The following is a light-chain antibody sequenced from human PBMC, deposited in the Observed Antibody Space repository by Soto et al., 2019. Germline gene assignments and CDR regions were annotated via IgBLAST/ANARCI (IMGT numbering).Light chain of an antibody. Sequence: EIALTQSPSTLSVSPGERATLSCRASQSVSSSYLAWYQQKPGQVPRLLIYGASNRATGVSARFSGSGSGTEFTLTISSLQSEDFAVYYCLQYHYWWTFGQGTKVDIK. V-gene: IGKV3-15*01. CDR1: QSVSSSY. CDR3: LQYHYWWT. J-gene: IGKJ1*01. CDR2: GAS.